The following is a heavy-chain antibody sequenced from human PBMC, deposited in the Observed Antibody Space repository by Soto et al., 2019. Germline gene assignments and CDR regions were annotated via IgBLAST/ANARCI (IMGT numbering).Heavy chain of an antibody. CDR1: GFTFTNYA. J-gene: IGHJ6*02. CDR3: AKDFGDIVVVVLTPYGIDV. Sequence: EVQLLESGGRLVQPGGSLRLSCAAAGFTFTNYAMNWVRQAPGKGLEWVSVISGSGESTYYADSVKGRVTISRDNSKNTLYLQMNRLRAEDTAVYFCAKDFGDIVVVVLTPYGIDVWGQGTTVTVSS. D-gene: IGHD2-15*01. CDR2: ISGSGEST. V-gene: IGHV3-23*01.